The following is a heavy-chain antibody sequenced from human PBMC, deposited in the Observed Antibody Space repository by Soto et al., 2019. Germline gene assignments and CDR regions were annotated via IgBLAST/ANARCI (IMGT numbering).Heavy chain of an antibody. CDR1: GDSVSSNSAA. V-gene: IGHV6-1*01. J-gene: IGHJ3*02. Sequence: SPTLSLTCAISGDSVSSNSAAWNWLRQSPSGGLEWLGRTYYRSKWYNDYAVSVKSRITINPDTSKNQFSLQLNSVTPEDTAVYYCARVITGTLGAFDIWGQGTMVTVSS. CDR3: ARVITGTLGAFDI. D-gene: IGHD1-20*01. CDR2: TYYRSKWYN.